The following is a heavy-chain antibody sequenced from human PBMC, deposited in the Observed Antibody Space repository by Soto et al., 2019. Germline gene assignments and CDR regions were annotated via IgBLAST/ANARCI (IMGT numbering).Heavy chain of an antibody. V-gene: IGHV3-30-3*01. CDR1: GFTFSSYA. D-gene: IGHD1-26*01. Sequence: GGSLRLSCAASGFTFSSYAMHWVRQAPGKGLEWVAVISYDGSNKYYADSVKGRFTISRDNSKNTLYLQMNSLRAEDTAVYYCARVLRTGATHYGMDVWGQGTTVTVSS. CDR2: ISYDGSNK. CDR3: ARVLRTGATHYGMDV. J-gene: IGHJ6*02.